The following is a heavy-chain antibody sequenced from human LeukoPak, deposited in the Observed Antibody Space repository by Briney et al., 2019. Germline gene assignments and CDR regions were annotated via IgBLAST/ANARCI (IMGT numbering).Heavy chain of an antibody. V-gene: IGHV4-39*07. CDR1: GGSISSSSYS. Sequence: SETLSLTCTVSGGSISSSSYSWTWIRHSPGKGLEWIGEFSHSGFPIYNPSLAGRATISIDASKNQFSLRLSSMTAADTAVYYCARPRLLYGSGPILVWGQGTLVTVSS. CDR2: FSHSGFP. J-gene: IGHJ4*02. D-gene: IGHD3-10*01. CDR3: ARPRLLYGSGPILV.